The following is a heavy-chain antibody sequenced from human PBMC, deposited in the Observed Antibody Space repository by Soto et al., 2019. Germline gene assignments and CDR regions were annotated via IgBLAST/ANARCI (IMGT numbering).Heavy chain of an antibody. V-gene: IGHV1-69*02. Sequence: QVQLVQSGAEVKKPGSSVKVSCKASGGTFSSYTISWVRQAPGQGLEWMGRIIPILGIANYAQKFQGRVTITADNSTSTAYLELSSLRSEDTAVYYCAGSRGTQSGSIGYWGQGTLVTGSS. CDR3: AGSRGTQSGSIGY. D-gene: IGHD3-10*01. J-gene: IGHJ4*02. CDR2: IIPILGIA. CDR1: GGTFSSYT.